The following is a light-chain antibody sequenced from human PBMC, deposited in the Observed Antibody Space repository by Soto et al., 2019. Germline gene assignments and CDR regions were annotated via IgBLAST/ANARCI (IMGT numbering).Light chain of an antibody. V-gene: IGKV1-5*01. Sequence: DIQMTQSPSTLSASVGDRVTITYRASQSLNNDLAWYQQKPGKAPKLLIYDVSSLESGVPSRFSGSGSGTGFILTISSLQPDDFATYYCQQYDSYSWTFDQGTKVDI. CDR1: QSLNND. J-gene: IGKJ1*01. CDR2: DVS. CDR3: QQYDSYSWT.